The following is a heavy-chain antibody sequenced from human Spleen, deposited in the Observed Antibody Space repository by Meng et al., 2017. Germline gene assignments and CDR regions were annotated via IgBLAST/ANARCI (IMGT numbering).Heavy chain of an antibody. V-gene: IGHV4-4*02. CDR2: IYHSGST. Sequence: QVQLQESGPGLVKPSATLSLTCAGPGGSITSTNWWSWVRQPPGKGLEWIGEIYHSGSTNYNPSLRSRVTISVDKSQNQFSLKLSSVTAADTAVYYCLRSYTAHWFDPWGQGTLVTVSS. J-gene: IGHJ5*02. D-gene: IGHD5-18*01. CDR1: GGSITSTNW. CDR3: LRSYTAHWFDP.